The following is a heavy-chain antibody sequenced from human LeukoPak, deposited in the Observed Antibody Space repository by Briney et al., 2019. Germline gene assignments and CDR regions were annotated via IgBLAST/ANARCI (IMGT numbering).Heavy chain of an antibody. V-gene: IGHV4-34*01. D-gene: IGHD1-14*01. Sequence: SETLSLTCAVYGGSFSGYYWSWIRQPPGKGLEWIGEINHSGSTNYNPSLKSRVTISVDTSKNQFSLKLSSVTAADTAVYYCARPRKPLRNNPYDYWGQGTLVTVSS. J-gene: IGHJ4*02. CDR3: ARPRKPLRNNPYDY. CDR2: INHSGST. CDR1: GGSFSGYY.